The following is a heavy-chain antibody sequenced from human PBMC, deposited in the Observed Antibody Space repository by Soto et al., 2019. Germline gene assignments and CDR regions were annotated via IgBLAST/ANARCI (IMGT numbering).Heavy chain of an antibody. CDR2: IYYSGST. CDR3: ARGESSSWYIGFYFDY. CDR1: GVSISSYY. V-gene: IGHV4-59*08. D-gene: IGHD6-13*01. J-gene: IGHJ4*02. Sequence: SETLSLTCTVSGVSISSYYWSWILQPPWKGLEWIGYIYYSGSTNYNPSLKSRVTISVDTSKNQFSLKLSSVTAADTAVYYCARGESSSWYIGFYFDYWGQGTLVTVAS.